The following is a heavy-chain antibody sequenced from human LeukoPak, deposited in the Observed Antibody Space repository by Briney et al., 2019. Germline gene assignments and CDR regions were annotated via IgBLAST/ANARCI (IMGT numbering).Heavy chain of an antibody. CDR3: AKGDYCSGGSCYRNAFDI. D-gene: IGHD2-15*01. J-gene: IGHJ3*02. CDR2: ISYDGSNK. V-gene: IGHV3-30*18. CDR1: GFTFSRYG. Sequence: GGSLRLSCAASGFTFSRYGMYWVRQAPGKGVEWVAVISYDGSNKYYADSVKGRFTISRDNSKTTLYLQMNSLRAEDTAVYYCAKGDYCSGGSCYRNAFDIWGQGTMVTVSS.